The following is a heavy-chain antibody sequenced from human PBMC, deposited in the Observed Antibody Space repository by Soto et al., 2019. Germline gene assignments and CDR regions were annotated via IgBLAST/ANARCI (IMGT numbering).Heavy chain of an antibody. D-gene: IGHD2-8*02. CDR3: ARDLNYWPLLIDH. J-gene: IGHJ4*02. V-gene: IGHV3-33*08. CDR1: GFTFSSYA. CDR2: LWSDGIKT. Sequence: SLILSCAAAGFTFSSYAMSWFRQAPGKGLEWVAGLWSDGIKTSYTYSVKGRFTISRDTSKNMLCLQMNSLGAEDTAIYYCARDLNYWPLLIDHWRQGTLVTVSS.